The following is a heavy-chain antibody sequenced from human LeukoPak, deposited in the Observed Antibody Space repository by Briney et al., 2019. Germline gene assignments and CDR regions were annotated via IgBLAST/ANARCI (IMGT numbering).Heavy chain of an antibody. D-gene: IGHD3-22*01. CDR3: ARHSSGYYYFDY. Sequence: PGGSLRLSCAASGFTFTTYAMSWVRQAPGKGLEWVSSISGSGGSTYYADSVKGRFTISRDNAKNSLYLQMNSLRAEDTAVYYCARHSSGYYYFDYWGQGTLVTVSS. CDR2: ISGSGGST. J-gene: IGHJ4*02. CDR1: GFTFTTYA. V-gene: IGHV3-23*01.